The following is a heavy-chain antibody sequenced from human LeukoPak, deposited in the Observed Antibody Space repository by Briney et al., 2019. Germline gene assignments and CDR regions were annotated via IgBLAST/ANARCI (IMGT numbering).Heavy chain of an antibody. Sequence: KSSETLSLTCTVSGGSICSGSYYWSWIRQPAGKGLEWIGRIYTSGSTNYNPSLKSRVTISVDTSKNQFSLKLSSVTAADTAVYYCARALGYLRIDSNWFDPWGQGTLVTVSS. D-gene: IGHD2-21*01. J-gene: IGHJ5*02. V-gene: IGHV4-61*02. CDR1: GGSICSGSYY. CDR3: ARALGYLRIDSNWFDP. CDR2: IYTSGST.